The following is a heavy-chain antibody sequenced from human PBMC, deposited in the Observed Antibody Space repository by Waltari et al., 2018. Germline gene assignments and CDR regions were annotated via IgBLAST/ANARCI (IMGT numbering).Heavy chain of an antibody. D-gene: IGHD3-10*01. Sequence: EVQLVESGGGLVQPGGSLRLSCAASGFTVSSNYMSWVRQAPGKGLEWVSVIYSGGSTYYADSVKGRFTISRDNSKNTLYLQMNSLRAEDTAVYYCARELWAYYYYGMDVWGQGTTVTVSS. CDR3: ARELWAYYYYGMDV. CDR1: GFTVSSNY. CDR2: IYSGGST. J-gene: IGHJ6*02. V-gene: IGHV3-66*02.